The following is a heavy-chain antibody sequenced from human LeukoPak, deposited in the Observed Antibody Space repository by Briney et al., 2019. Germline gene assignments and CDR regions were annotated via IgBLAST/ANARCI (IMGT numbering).Heavy chain of an antibody. CDR2: IWYDGSNK. V-gene: IGHV3-33*01. Sequence: PGGSLTLSCAASGFTFSSYGMHWVRQAPGKGLEWVAVIWYDGSNKYYADYVKRRFTISRDNSKNTLYLQMNSLRAEDTAVYYCARDLWFGQGGFDYWGQGTLVTVSS. CDR1: GFTFSSYG. D-gene: IGHD3-10*01. J-gene: IGHJ4*02. CDR3: ARDLWFGQGGFDY.